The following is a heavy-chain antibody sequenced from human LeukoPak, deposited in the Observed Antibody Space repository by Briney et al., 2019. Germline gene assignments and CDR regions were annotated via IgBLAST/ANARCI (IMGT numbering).Heavy chain of an antibody. J-gene: IGHJ4*02. CDR3: ARKLGILLFDY. Sequence: PSETLSLTCAVYGGSFSGYYWSWIRQPPGKGLEWIGEINHSGSTNYNPSLKSRVTISVDTSKNQFSLKLSSVTAADTAVYYCARKLGILLFDYWGQGTLVTVSS. V-gene: IGHV4-34*01. CDR2: INHSGST. D-gene: IGHD3-16*01. CDR1: GGSFSGYY.